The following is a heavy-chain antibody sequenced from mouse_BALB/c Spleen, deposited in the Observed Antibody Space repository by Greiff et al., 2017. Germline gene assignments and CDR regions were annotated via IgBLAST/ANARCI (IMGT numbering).Heavy chain of an antibody. Sequence: VQLKESGPGLVQPSQSLSITCTVSGFSLTSYGVHWVRQSPGKGLEWLGVIWSGGSTDYNAAFISRLSTSKDNSTSQVFFKMNSLQANDTAIYYCARATMIATTGAMDYWGQGTSVTVSS. D-gene: IGHD2-4*01. J-gene: IGHJ4*01. CDR2: IWSGGST. CDR3: ARATMIATTGAMDY. V-gene: IGHV2-2*02. CDR1: GFSLTSYG.